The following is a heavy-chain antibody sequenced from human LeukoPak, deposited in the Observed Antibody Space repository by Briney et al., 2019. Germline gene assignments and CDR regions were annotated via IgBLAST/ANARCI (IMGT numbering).Heavy chain of an antibody. D-gene: IGHD3-22*01. V-gene: IGHV4-30-4*01. CDR1: GGSISSGDYY. CDR3: ARNYDSSGYYFDY. CDR2: IYYSGST. Sequence: SETLSLTCTVSGGSISSGDYYWSWIRQPPGKGLEWIGYIYYSGSTYYNPSLKSRVTISVDTSKNQFSLKLSSVTAADTAVYYCARNYDSSGYYFDYWGQGTLVTVSS. J-gene: IGHJ4*02.